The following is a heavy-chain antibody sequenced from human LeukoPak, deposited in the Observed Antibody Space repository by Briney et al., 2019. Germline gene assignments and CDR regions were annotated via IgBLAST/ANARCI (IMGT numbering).Heavy chain of an antibody. V-gene: IGHV4-34*01. Sequence: SETLSLTCAVYGESFSGYYWSWIRQPPGKGLEWIGEINHSGSTNYNPSLKSRVTISVDTSKNQFSLKLSSVTAADTAVYYCAETRGYSYGYDYWGQGTLVTVSS. CDR2: INHSGST. J-gene: IGHJ4*02. D-gene: IGHD5-18*01. CDR3: AETRGYSYGYDY. CDR1: GESFSGYY.